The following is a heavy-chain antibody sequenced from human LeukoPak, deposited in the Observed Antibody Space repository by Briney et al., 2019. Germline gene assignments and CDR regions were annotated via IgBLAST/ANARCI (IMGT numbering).Heavy chain of an antibody. CDR2: ISAYNGNT. J-gene: IGHJ5*02. V-gene: IGHV1-18*01. Sequence: GASVKVSCKASGYTFTSYGISWVRQAPGQGLEWMGWISAYNGNTNYAQKLQGRVTMTTDTSTSTAYMELRSLRSDDTAVYYCARDFHSIRNSPRSSRWFDPWGQGTLVTVSS. CDR1: GYTFTSYG. D-gene: IGHD2/OR15-2a*01. CDR3: ARDFHSIRNSPRSSRWFDP.